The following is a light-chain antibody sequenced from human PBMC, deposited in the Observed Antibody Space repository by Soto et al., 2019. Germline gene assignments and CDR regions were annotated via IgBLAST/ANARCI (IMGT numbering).Light chain of an antibody. CDR3: SSYTVSKNVV. V-gene: IGLV2-14*03. Sequence: QSVLTQPASVAGSPGQSITIACTGTSSDVGGYNYVSWYQLHPDKAPRLVIYDVSKRPPAVSDRFSGSRSGNTASLTVSGLQAEDEADYYCSSYTVSKNVVFGGGTKLTVL. CDR2: DVS. J-gene: IGLJ2*01. CDR1: SSDVGGYNY.